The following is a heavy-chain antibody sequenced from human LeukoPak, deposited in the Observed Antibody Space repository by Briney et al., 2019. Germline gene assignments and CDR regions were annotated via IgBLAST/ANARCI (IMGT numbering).Heavy chain of an antibody. J-gene: IGHJ4*02. V-gene: IGHV3-66*01. D-gene: IGHD5-12*01. Sequence: GGSLRLSCASSGFTVSSSYMSWVRQAPGKGLEWVSVIYSGGSTYYADSVKGRFTISRDNSKNTLYLQMNSLRAEDTAVYYCARFGGYSGYDGVFDYWGQGTLVTVSS. CDR1: GFTVSSSY. CDR3: ARFGGYSGYDGVFDY. CDR2: IYSGGST.